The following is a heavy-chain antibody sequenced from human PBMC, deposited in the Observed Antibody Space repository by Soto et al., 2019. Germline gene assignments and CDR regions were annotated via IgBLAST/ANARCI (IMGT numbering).Heavy chain of an antibody. J-gene: IGHJ6*02. V-gene: IGHV3-30*01. CDR2: ISYDGSNE. Sequence: QVQLVESGGGVAPPGRSLRLCCTASGFMFSNDAMHWVRQAPGKGLEVVTLISYDGSNEYYADSVRGRCTIYRDSSKNTPHLQLNGLRTEDTSIYYCPRDRLHIQFLEYLSSRFSTYYHYGGDVWGQGNTVTVPS. CDR1: GFMFSNDA. CDR3: PRDRLHIQFLEYLSSRFSTYYHYGGDV. D-gene: IGHD3-3*01.